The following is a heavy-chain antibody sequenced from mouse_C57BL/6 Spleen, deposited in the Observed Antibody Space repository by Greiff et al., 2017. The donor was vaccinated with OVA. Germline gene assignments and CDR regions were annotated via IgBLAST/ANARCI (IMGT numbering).Heavy chain of an antibody. Sequence: QVQLQQPGAELVKPGASVKLSCKASGYTFTSYWMHWVKQRPGQGLEWIGMIHPNSGSTNYNEKFKSKATLTVGKSSSTAYMQLSSLTSEDSAVYYCARVDWEYYFDYWGQGTTLTVSS. J-gene: IGHJ2*01. CDR1: GYTFTSYW. D-gene: IGHD4-1*01. CDR3: ARVDWEYYFDY. CDR2: IHPNSGST. V-gene: IGHV1-64*01.